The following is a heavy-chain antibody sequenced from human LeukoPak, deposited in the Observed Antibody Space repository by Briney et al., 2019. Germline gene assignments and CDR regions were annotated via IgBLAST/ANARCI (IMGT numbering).Heavy chain of an antibody. D-gene: IGHD3-22*01. V-gene: IGHV1-18*01. Sequence: ASVKVSCKASGYTFTSYGISWVRQAPGQGLEWMGWISAYNGNTNHAQKLQGRVTMTTDTSTSTAYMELRSLRSDDTAVYYCARPQSRGYYDSSGDFQHWGQGTLVTVSS. CDR3: ARPQSRGYYDSSGDFQH. CDR1: GYTFTSYG. J-gene: IGHJ1*01. CDR2: ISAYNGNT.